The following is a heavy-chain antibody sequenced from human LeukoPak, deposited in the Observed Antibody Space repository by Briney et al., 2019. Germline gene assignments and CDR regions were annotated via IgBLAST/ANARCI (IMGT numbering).Heavy chain of an antibody. J-gene: IGHJ3*02. V-gene: IGHV1-2*02. CDR1: GYTFTGYY. CDR2: INPNSGGT. Sequence: GASVKVSCKASGYTFTGYYMHWVRQAPGQGLEWMGWINPNSGGTNYAQKSQGRVTMTRDTSISTAYMELNSLRAEDTAVYYCAKLPDGYSSGSDAFDIWGQGTMVTVSS. CDR3: AKLPDGYSSGSDAFDI. D-gene: IGHD6-19*01.